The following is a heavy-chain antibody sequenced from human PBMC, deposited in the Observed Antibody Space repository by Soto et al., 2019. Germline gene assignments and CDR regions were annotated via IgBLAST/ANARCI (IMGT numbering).Heavy chain of an antibody. V-gene: IGHV5-51*01. D-gene: IGHD2-8*01. Sequence: PGESLKISSKASGYSFSTYGIAWVRQMPGKGLEWMGIIFPGDSDTRYSSSFQGQVTISADKSISTAYLQWSSLKTSDTAMYYCARCPPSYCTSGRFDPWGQGTLVTVSS. CDR2: IFPGDSDT. CDR1: GYSFSTYG. J-gene: IGHJ5*02. CDR3: ARCPPSYCTSGRFDP.